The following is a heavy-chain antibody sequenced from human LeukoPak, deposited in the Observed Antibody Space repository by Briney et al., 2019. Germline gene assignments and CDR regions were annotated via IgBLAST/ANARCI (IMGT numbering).Heavy chain of an antibody. Sequence: GGSLRLSCAASGFTFRNYWMSWVRQVPGKGLEWVVNINEGGNEKNYVDSVKGRFTASRDNAQNSLYLQMNSLRVEDAAVYYCARHPNSNWDYWGQGTLVTVSS. J-gene: IGHJ4*02. CDR1: GFTFRNYW. CDR3: ARHPNSNWDY. V-gene: IGHV3-7*03. CDR2: INEGGNEK. D-gene: IGHD6-13*01.